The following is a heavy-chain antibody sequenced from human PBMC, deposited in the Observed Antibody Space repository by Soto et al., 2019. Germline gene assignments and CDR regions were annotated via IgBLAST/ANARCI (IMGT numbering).Heavy chain of an antibody. CDR1: GGSISSSNW. V-gene: IGHV4-4*02. Sequence: SETLSLTCAVSGGSISSSNWWSWVRHPPGKGLEWIGEIYNSGSTNCNPSLKSRVTISVDKSKNQFSLKLSSVTAADTAVYYCARGEEDYYGMDVWGQGTTVTVSS. CDR3: ARGEEDYYGMDV. J-gene: IGHJ6*02. CDR2: IYNSGST.